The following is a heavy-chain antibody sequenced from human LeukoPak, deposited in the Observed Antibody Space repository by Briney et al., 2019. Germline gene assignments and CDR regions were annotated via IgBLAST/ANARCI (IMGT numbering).Heavy chain of an antibody. Sequence: ASVKVSCKASGYTFTSYGISWVRQVPGQGLEWMGWISAYNGNANYAQKLQGRVTMTRDTSTSTAYMELRSLRSDDTAVYYCARRAIAATSYFDYWGQGTLVTVSS. CDR1: GYTFTSYG. CDR3: ARRAIAATSYFDY. V-gene: IGHV1-18*01. D-gene: IGHD2-15*01. J-gene: IGHJ4*02. CDR2: ISAYNGNA.